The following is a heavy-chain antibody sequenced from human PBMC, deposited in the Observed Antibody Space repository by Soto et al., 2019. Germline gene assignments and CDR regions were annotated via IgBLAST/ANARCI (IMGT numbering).Heavy chain of an antibody. CDR2: IIPIFGTA. CDR1: GGTFSSYA. D-gene: IGHD3-22*01. V-gene: IGHV1-69*13. J-gene: IGHJ4*02. Sequence: VKVSCKASGGTFSSYAISWVRQAPGQGLEWMGGIIPIFGTANYAQKFQGRVTITADESTSTAYMELSSLRSEDTAVYYCARCGLYSSGYYYGLDYWGQGTLVTVSS. CDR3: ARCGLYSSGYYYGLDY.